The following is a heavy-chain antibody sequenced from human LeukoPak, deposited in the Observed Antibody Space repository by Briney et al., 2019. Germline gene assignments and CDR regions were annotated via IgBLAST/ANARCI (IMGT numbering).Heavy chain of an antibody. V-gene: IGHV3-48*03. J-gene: IGHJ4*02. CDR2: ISSSGSTI. CDR3: VRAGYYYDSSGYTDY. D-gene: IGHD3-22*01. CDR1: GFTFSSYE. Sequence: GGSLRLSCAASGFTFSSYEMNWVRQAPGKGLEWVSYISSSGSTIYYADSVKGRFTISRDNAKNSLYLQMNSLIAEDTAVYYCVRAGYYYDSSGYTDYWGQGTLVTVSS.